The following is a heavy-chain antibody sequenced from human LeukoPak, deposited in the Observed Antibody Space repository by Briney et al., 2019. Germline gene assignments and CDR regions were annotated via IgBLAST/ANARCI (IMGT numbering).Heavy chain of an antibody. Sequence: GGSLRLSCTASTRYFTNYWMHWVRQVPGKGLTWVARIDRDGIRTDYADSVRGRFTISRWNAKSTAYLVMDSLRAENTAIYYCGTSRWSGFVDSWGQGTLVTVSS. CDR3: GTSRWSGFVDS. D-gene: IGHD3-3*01. CDR2: IDRDGIRT. J-gene: IGHJ5*01. CDR1: TRYFTNYW. V-gene: IGHV3-74*01.